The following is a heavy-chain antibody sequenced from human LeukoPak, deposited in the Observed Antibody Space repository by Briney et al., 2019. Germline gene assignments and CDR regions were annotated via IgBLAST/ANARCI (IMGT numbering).Heavy chain of an antibody. J-gene: IGHJ5*02. Sequence: GGSLRLSCAGSGLTFSSYWMSWVRQAPGTGLEWVANINQAGSEKYYVGSVKGRFTISRDNAKNSLYLQMNSLRAEDTAVYYCARSITGKTNWFDPWGQGTLVTVSS. CDR1: GLTFSSYW. CDR2: INQAGSEK. CDR3: ARSITGKTNWFDP. V-gene: IGHV3-7*05. D-gene: IGHD1-20*01.